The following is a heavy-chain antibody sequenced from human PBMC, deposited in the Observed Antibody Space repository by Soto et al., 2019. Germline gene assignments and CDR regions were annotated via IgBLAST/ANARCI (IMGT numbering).Heavy chain of an antibody. D-gene: IGHD1-26*01. CDR2: TTPNSGKT. CDR1: GYTFTSYD. V-gene: IGHV1-8*01. Sequence: QVQLVQSGAEVKKHGASVKVSCKASGYTFTSYDINWARQATGQGLEWMGWTTPNSGKTGYAQKFQGRVTMTRNTSISTAYMELSRLRSEYTAVYYCAREISGIYRVDYWGQGTLVSVAS. J-gene: IGHJ4*02. CDR3: AREISGIYRVDY.